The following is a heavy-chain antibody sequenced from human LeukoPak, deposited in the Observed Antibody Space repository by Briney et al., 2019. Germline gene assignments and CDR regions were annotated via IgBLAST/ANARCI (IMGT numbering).Heavy chain of an antibody. D-gene: IGHD2-15*01. V-gene: IGHV1-69*01. CDR2: IIPIFGTA. J-gene: IGHJ3*02. CDR3: ARAPRYCSGGSCYLDAFDI. Sequence: SVKVSCKASGDTFSSYAISWVRQAPGQGLEWMGGIIPIFGTANYAQKFQGRVTITADESTSTAYMELSSLRSEDTAVYYCARAPRYCSGGSCYLDAFDIWGQGTMVTVSS. CDR1: GDTFSSYA.